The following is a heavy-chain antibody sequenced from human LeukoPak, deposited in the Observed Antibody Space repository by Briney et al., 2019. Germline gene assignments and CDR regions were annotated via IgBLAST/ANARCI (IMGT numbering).Heavy chain of an antibody. D-gene: IGHD5/OR15-5a*01. CDR3: AKGSTTSAFDI. J-gene: IGHJ3*02. V-gene: IGHV3-9*01. CDR1: GFTFDDYA. Sequence: GGSLRLSCAASGFTFDDYAMHWVRQAPGKGLEWVSGNSWNSGSIGYADSVKGRFTISRDNAKNSLYLQMNSLRAEDTALYYCAKGSTTSAFDIWGQGTVVTVSS. CDR2: NSWNSGSI.